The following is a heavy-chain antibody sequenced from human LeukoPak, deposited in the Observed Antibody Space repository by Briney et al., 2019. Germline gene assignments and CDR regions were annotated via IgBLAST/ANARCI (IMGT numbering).Heavy chain of an antibody. CDR2: FIPMVGIA. D-gene: IGHD2/OR15-2a*01. Sequence: ASVKVSCKASGSTFSRNAISWVRQAPGQGLEWMGRFIPMVGIATYAQKFQGRVTITEDRSTNTAYMEMSSLRTDDSAVYYCARIQAIGVPVAIDAYYSCGMDVWGQGTAVTVSS. J-gene: IGHJ6*02. CDR1: GSTFSRNA. CDR3: ARIQAIGVPVAIDAYYSCGMDV. V-gene: IGHV1-69*04.